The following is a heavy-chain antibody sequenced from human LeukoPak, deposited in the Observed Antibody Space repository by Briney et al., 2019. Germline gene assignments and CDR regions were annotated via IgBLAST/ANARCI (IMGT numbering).Heavy chain of an antibody. Sequence: ASVKGSCKAPGYTFTNYGITWVRQAPGQGLEWMGWISPYKGNTNYAQKVQGRVTMTTDTSTSTVYMELRSLRSDDTAVYYCARRVAVARRDAFDIWGQGTMVTVSS. CDR1: GYTFTNYG. J-gene: IGHJ3*02. CDR2: ISPYKGNT. V-gene: IGHV1-18*01. CDR3: ARRVAVARRDAFDI. D-gene: IGHD6-19*01.